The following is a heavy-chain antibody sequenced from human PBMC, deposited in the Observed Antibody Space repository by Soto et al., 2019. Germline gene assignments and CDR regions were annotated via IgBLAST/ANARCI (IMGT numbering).Heavy chain of an antibody. V-gene: IGHV1-69*06. CDR2: IIPIFGTA. CDR3: EMVVAASLYYFDY. D-gene: IGHD2-15*01. Sequence: QVQLVQSGAEVKKPGSSVKVSCKASGGTFSSYAISWVRQAPGQGLEWMGGIIPIFGTANYAQKFQGRVTITADKSTSTAYMELSSLISEDTAVYYCEMVVAASLYYFDYWGQGTLVTVSS. J-gene: IGHJ4*02. CDR1: GGTFSSYA.